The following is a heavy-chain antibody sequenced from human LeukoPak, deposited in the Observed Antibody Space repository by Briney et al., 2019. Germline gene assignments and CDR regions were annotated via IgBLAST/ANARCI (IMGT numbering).Heavy chain of an antibody. J-gene: IGHJ4*02. D-gene: IGHD3-22*01. CDR3: AKDHYDSSGYHPIDY. Sequence: GGSLRLSXAASGFTFSSYAMSWVRQAPGKGLEWVSAISGSGGSTYYADSVKGRFTISRDNSKNTLYLQMNSLRAEDTAVYYCAKDHYDSSGYHPIDYWGQGTLVTVSS. CDR2: ISGSGGST. V-gene: IGHV3-23*01. CDR1: GFTFSSYA.